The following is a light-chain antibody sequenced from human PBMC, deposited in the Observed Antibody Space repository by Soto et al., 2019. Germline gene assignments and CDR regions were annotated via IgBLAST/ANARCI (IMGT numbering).Light chain of an antibody. CDR3: QQYNDSFPYT. J-gene: IGKJ2*01. CDR1: QSISSW. CDR2: KAS. Sequence: DIQMTQSPSILSASVGDRVTITCRASQSISSWLAWYQQKPGTAPKLLIYKASTLESGVPSRFSGFRSGTEFTLSVSSLQPDDFATYYCQQYNDSFPYTFGQGTKLEIK. V-gene: IGKV1-5*03.